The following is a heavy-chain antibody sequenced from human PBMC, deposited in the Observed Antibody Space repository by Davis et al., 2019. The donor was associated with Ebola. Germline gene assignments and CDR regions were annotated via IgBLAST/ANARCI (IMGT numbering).Heavy chain of an antibody. CDR3: AGRHGGGWFDWFDP. D-gene: IGHD6-19*01. Sequence: GESLKISCAASGFTFSSYSMNWVRQAPGKGLEWVSYISSSSSTIYYADSVKGRFTISRDNAKNSLYLQMNSLRDEDTAVYYCAGRHGGGWFDWFDPWGQGILVTVSS. J-gene: IGHJ5*02. CDR2: ISSSSSTI. CDR1: GFTFSSYS. V-gene: IGHV3-48*02.